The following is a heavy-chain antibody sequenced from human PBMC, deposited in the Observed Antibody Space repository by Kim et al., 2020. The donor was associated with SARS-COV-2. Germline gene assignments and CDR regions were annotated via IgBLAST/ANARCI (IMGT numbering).Heavy chain of an antibody. Sequence: GGSLRLSCAASGFTFSSYGMHWVRQAPGKGLEWVAVISYDGSNKYYADSVKGRFTISRDNSKNTLYLQMNSLRAEDTAVYYCAKGGADSSGYSYFDYWGQGTLVTVSS. CDR3: AKGGADSSGYSYFDY. CDR1: GFTFSSYG. J-gene: IGHJ4*02. CDR2: ISYDGSNK. D-gene: IGHD3-22*01. V-gene: IGHV3-30*18.